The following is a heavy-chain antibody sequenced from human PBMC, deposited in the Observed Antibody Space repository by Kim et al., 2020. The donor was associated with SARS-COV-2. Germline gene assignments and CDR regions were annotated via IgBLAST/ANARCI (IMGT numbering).Heavy chain of an antibody. V-gene: IGHV1-69*06. CDR2: ISPMFGAA. J-gene: IGHJ3*02. CDR1: GGTFSSYA. Sequence: SVKVSCRASGGTFSSYAISWVRQAPGQGLEWMGEISPMFGAANYEQEFQGRLTITADMSTSTAYMELSSLTSDDTAIFYCAREREPHDPAFDIWGQGT. CDR3: AREREPHDPAFDI. D-gene: IGHD1-1*01.